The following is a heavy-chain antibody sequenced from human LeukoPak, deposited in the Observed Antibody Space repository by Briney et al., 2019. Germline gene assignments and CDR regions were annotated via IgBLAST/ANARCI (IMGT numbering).Heavy chain of an antibody. D-gene: IGHD4-17*01. CDR3: ARENNFMTTVTHPGAFDI. CDR1: GGSISSGDYY. Sequence: KSSETLSLTRTVSGGSISSGDYYWSWIRQPPGKGLEWIGYIYYSGSTYYNSSLKSRVTISVDTSKNQFSLKLSSVTAADTAVYYCARENNFMTTVTHPGAFDIWGQGTMVTVSS. J-gene: IGHJ3*02. CDR2: IYYSGST. V-gene: IGHV4-30-4*08.